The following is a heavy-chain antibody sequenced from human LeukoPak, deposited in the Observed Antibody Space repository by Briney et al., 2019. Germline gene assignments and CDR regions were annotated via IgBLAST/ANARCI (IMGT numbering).Heavy chain of an antibody. D-gene: IGHD2-2*01. CDR1: GFTFSSYG. Sequence: PGGSLRLSCAASGFTFSSYGMHWVRQAPGKGLEWVAVISYDGSKKFYADSVKGRFTISRDNSKNTLYLQMNSLRDEDTSVYYCARGGYCSSSNCFANAFDIWGQGTMVTVSS. CDR2: ISYDGSKK. J-gene: IGHJ3*02. CDR3: ARGGYCSSSNCFANAFDI. V-gene: IGHV3-30*03.